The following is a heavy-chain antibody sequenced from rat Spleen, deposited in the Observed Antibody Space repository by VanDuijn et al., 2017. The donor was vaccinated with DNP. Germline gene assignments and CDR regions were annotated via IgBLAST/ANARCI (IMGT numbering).Heavy chain of an antibody. Sequence: EVQLVESGGGSVQPGRSLKLSCAASGFTFSDYNMAWVRQAPTKGLEWVAAISYDGSSTYYRDSVRGRFTISRDNAEDTLFLQMNSLRSEDTATYYCTRATGFDYWGQGVMVTVSS. CDR1: GFTFSDYN. CDR2: ISYDGSST. V-gene: IGHV5-7*01. D-gene: IGHD4-2*01. CDR3: TRATGFDY. J-gene: IGHJ2*01.